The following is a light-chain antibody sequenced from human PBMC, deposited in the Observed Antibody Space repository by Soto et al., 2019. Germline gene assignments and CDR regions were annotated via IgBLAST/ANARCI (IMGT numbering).Light chain of an antibody. CDR3: QQYGSSRPIT. CDR1: QSVSSSY. J-gene: IGKJ5*01. Sequence: ERATLSCRASQSVSSSYLAWYQQKPGQAPRLLIYGASSRATGIPDRFSGSGSGTDFTLTISRLEPEDFAVYYCQQYGSSRPITFGQGTRLEIK. CDR2: GAS. V-gene: IGKV3-20*01.